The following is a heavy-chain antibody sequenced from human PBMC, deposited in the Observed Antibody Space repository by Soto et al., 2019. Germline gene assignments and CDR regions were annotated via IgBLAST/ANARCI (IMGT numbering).Heavy chain of an antibody. Sequence: GGSLTISCSASGFTFSSYAMHWDRQAPGKGLEYVSAISSNGGGTYYANSVKGRFTISRDNSKNTLYLQMGRLRPEDMAVYYCARLHQYGDYAPYYYGMDVWGQGTTVTVSS. D-gene: IGHD4-17*01. CDR1: GFTFSSYA. V-gene: IGHV3-64*01. J-gene: IGHJ6*02. CDR2: ISSNGGGT. CDR3: ARLHQYGDYAPYYYGMDV.